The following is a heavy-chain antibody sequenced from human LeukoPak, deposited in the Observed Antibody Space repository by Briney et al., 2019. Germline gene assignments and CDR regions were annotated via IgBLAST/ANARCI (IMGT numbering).Heavy chain of an antibody. Sequence: SETLSLTCTVSGGSISSYYWSWIRQPAGKGLEWIGRIYTSGSTNYNPSLKSRVTMSVDTSKNQFSLKLSSVPAADTAVYYCASGGDYYDSRGYQFGYWGQGTLVTVSS. CDR2: IYTSGST. V-gene: IGHV4-4*07. J-gene: IGHJ4*02. D-gene: IGHD3-22*01. CDR1: GGSISSYY. CDR3: ASGGDYYDSRGYQFGY.